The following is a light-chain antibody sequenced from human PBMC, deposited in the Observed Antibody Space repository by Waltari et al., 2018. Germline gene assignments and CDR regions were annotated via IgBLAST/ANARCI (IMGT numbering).Light chain of an antibody. V-gene: IGKV3-15*01. CDR1: QSVSSN. J-gene: IGKJ1*01. CDR2: GAS. CDR3: QQYNNWRT. Sequence: EIVMTQSPATLSVSPGERATRSCRASQSVSSNLAWYQQRPGQPPRLLIYGASTRATGIPARFSGSGSGTEFTLTISSLQSEDFAVYYCQQYNNWRTFGQGTKVEIK.